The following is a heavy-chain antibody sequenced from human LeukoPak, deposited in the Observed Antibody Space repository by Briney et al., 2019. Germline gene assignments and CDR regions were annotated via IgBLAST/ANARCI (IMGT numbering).Heavy chain of an antibody. Sequence: PSETLSLTCSVSGDSVSRSDSYWDWIRQPPGKGLQWIGTIYYSGRTYYSPSLKSRVTMSVDTSNNQFSLNLRSVTAADTAVYYCARRRYYDGSGYLGWGQGTLLSVSS. CDR2: IYYSGRT. CDR1: GDSVSRSDSY. D-gene: IGHD3-22*01. V-gene: IGHV4-39*01. J-gene: IGHJ1*01. CDR3: ARRRYYDGSGYLG.